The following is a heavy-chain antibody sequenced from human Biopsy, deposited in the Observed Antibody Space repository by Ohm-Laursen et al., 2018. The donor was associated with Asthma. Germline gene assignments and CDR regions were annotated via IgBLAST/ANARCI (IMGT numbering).Heavy chain of an antibody. V-gene: IGHV4-39*02. CDR1: GDAMSTSGSY. CDR3: ARAVSSSSYWYFDL. CDR2: IYYSGRT. J-gene: IGHJ2*01. D-gene: IGHD6-6*01. Sequence: SDTLSLTWLVSGDAMSTSGSYWGWIRQSPGKGLEWIGSIYYSGRTYYNPSLESRVPISAHTSKNHFSLKLTSVTAADTAVYYCARAVSSSSYWYFDLWGRGDLVTVSS.